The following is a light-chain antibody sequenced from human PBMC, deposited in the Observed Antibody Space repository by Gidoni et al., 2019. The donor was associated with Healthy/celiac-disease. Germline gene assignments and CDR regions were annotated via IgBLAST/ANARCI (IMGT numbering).Light chain of an antibody. Sequence: EIVLTQSPATLSLSPGERATLSCRASQSVSSYLAWYQQKPGQAPRLRIYYASNRATGIPARFSGSGSGTDFTLTISILEPEDFAVYYCQQRSNWPPITFGQGTRLEIK. CDR2: YAS. J-gene: IGKJ5*01. CDR1: QSVSSY. V-gene: IGKV3-11*01. CDR3: QQRSNWPPIT.